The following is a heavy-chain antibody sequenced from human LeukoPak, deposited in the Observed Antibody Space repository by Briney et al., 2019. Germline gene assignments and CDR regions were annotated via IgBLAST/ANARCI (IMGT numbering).Heavy chain of an antibody. CDR1: GGSFSGYY. CDR2: INHSGST. Sequence: PSETLSLTCAVHGGSFSGYYWSWIRQPPGKGLEWIGEINHSGSTNYNPSLKSRVTISVDTSKNQLSLKLSSVTAADTAVYYCARYDSSGYPFFTIWGQGTMVTVSS. D-gene: IGHD3-22*01. CDR3: ARYDSSGYPFFTI. J-gene: IGHJ3*02. V-gene: IGHV4-34*01.